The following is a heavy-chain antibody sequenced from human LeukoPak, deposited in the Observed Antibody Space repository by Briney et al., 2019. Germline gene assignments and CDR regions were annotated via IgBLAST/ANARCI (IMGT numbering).Heavy chain of an antibody. CDR1: GVTFSSYA. D-gene: IGHD3-10*01. J-gene: IGHJ6*04. V-gene: IGHV1-69*13. Sequence: SVKVSCKASGVTFSSYAISWVRQAPGQGLEWMGGIIPIFGTANYAQKFQGRVTITADESTSTAYMELSSLRSEDTAVYYCASQGVLLWFGELLKPPLYHYGMDVWGKGTTVTVSS. CDR3: ASQGVLLWFGELLKPPLYHYGMDV. CDR2: IIPIFGTA.